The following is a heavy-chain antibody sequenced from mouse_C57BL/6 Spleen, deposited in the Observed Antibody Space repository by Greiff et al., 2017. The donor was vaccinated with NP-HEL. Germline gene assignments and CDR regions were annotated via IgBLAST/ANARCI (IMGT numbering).Heavy chain of an antibody. CDR1: GYAFSSYW. J-gene: IGHJ2*01. CDR2: IYPEDGDT. V-gene: IGHV1-80*01. D-gene: IGHD2-3*01. Sequence: QVQLQQSGAELVKPGASVKISCKASGYAFSSYWMNWVKQRPGKGLEWIGQIYPEDGDTNYNGKFKGKATLTADKSSSTAYMQLSSLTSEDSAVYFCASREGYLYYFDYWGQGTTLTVSS. CDR3: ASREGYLYYFDY.